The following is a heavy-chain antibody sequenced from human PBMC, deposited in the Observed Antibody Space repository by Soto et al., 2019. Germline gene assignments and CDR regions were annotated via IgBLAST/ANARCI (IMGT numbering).Heavy chain of an antibody. V-gene: IGHV3-21*05. J-gene: IGHJ4*03. CDR3: VRDGGRDASNTF. CDR1: GLTFSSYR. CDR2: ISSSNSKI. Sequence: PGGSLRLSCAGSGLTFSSYRMTCVRQAAGKRLGWVSYISSSNSKIYYADSVKGRFTISRDNAKNSLHLQMNSLRAEDTALYYCVRDGGRDASNTFWGQGT. D-gene: IGHD2-15*01.